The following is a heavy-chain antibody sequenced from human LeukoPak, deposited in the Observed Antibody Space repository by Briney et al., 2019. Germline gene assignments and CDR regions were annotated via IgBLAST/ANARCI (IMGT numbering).Heavy chain of an antibody. CDR2: INHSEST. CDR3: ARRVYGSGSYYTRYYYMDV. D-gene: IGHD3-10*01. CDR1: GGSFSGYY. Sequence: SETLSLTCAVYGGSFSGYYWSWIRQPPGKGLEWIGEINHSESTNYNPSLKSRVTISVDTSKNQFSLKLSSVTAADTAVYYCARRVYGSGSYYTRYYYMDVWGKGTAVTVSS. J-gene: IGHJ6*03. V-gene: IGHV4-34*01.